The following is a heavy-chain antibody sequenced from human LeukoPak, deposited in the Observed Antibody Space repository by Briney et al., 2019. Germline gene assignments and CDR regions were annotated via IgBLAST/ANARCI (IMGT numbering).Heavy chain of an antibody. D-gene: IGHD2-21*02. J-gene: IGHJ3*02. V-gene: IGHV4-38-2*01. Sequence: KPSETLSLTCAVSGYSISSGYYWGWIRQSPGKGLEWFGSLSHSGVTYYIPSLESRVIISESTSKNHFSLKLNSVTAADTAVYYCARHLVFVVVAATMDAFDIWGQGTMVTVSS. CDR1: GYSISSGYY. CDR2: LSHSGVT. CDR3: ARHLVFVVVAATMDAFDI.